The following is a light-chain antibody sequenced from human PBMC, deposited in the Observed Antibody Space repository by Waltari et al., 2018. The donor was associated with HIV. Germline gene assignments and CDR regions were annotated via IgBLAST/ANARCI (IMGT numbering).Light chain of an antibody. Sequence: DFVMTQSPDSLVVSLGERTTIHCESSQSILYSSNNKDYLTWYKLKPGQPPKLLIYRASTRGSGVPDRCSGSGAGTDFTLTHSSVQAEDVAVYYGKQYYSIPQTFGQGTKVEIK. CDR3: KQYYSIPQT. V-gene: IGKV4-1*01. J-gene: IGKJ1*01. CDR2: RAS. CDR1: QSILYSSNNKDY.